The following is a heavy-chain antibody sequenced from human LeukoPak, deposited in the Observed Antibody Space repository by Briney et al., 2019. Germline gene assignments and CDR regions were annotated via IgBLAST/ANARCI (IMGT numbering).Heavy chain of an antibody. CDR1: GGSINNYY. CDR3: ARGGDYGDLRYFDY. CDR2: IYYRGST. D-gene: IGHD4-17*01. J-gene: IGHJ4*02. Sequence: SETLSLTCTVSGGSINNYYWSWIRQPPGKGLEWIGYIYYRGSTNYNPFLKSRVTFSVDTSKNQFSLKLNSVTAADTAVYYCARGGDYGDLRYFDYWGQGTLVTVCS. V-gene: IGHV4-59*01.